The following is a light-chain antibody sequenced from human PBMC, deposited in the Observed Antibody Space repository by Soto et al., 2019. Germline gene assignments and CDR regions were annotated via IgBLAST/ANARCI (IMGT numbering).Light chain of an antibody. CDR1: SSDVGGYHY. J-gene: IGLJ2*01. CDR3: SSYAGSNTVI. CDR2: EVS. V-gene: IGLV2-8*01. Sequence: QSALTQPPSASGSPGQSVTISCTGTSSDVGGYHYVSWYQQRPGKAPKLIIYEVSKWPSGVPDRFSGSKSGNTASLTVSGLQAEDEAEYYCSSYAGSNTVIFGGGTKLTVL.